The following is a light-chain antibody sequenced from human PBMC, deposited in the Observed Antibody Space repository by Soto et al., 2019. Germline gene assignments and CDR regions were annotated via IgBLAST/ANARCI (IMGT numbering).Light chain of an antibody. Sequence: DIVMTQSPLSLPVTPGEPASISCRSSQSLLHSDGYNYLDWYLQKTGQSPQLLIYLGSNRASGVPDRFSGSGSGTDFTLKISRVEVEDVGVYYCMQARQTPITFGQGTRLEIK. CDR2: LGS. J-gene: IGKJ5*01. V-gene: IGKV2-28*01. CDR1: QSLLHSDGYNY. CDR3: MQARQTPIT.